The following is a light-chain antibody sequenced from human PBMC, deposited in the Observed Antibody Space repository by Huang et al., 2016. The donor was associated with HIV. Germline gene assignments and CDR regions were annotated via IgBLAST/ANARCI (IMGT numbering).Light chain of an antibody. CDR3: QQFDNLPTYT. J-gene: IGKJ2*01. Sequence: DIQMTQSPSSLSASVGDRVTITCQASQDIGNYLNWYQQKPGKAPKLLIYHASNLETGVPSRFSGGGSGTDCTFTISSLQPEDIATYYCQQFDNLPTYTFGQGTKLEIK. CDR2: HAS. V-gene: IGKV1-33*01. CDR1: QDIGNY.